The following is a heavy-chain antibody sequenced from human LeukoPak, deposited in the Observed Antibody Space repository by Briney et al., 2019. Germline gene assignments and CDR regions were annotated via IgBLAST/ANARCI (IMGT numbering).Heavy chain of an antibody. V-gene: IGHV1-2*06. Sequence: ASVRVSCKASGYRFTEYYIHWVRQAPGQGPEWMGRINPDSGGTDFAPRIQGRVTMTRDTSTHTVYMELSRLRSDDTAVYYCARGVDLEGIVFAIYNYWGQGSLVTVSS. CDR1: GYRFTEYY. CDR3: ARGVDLEGIVFAIYNY. J-gene: IGHJ4*02. CDR2: INPDSGGT. D-gene: IGHD1-26*01.